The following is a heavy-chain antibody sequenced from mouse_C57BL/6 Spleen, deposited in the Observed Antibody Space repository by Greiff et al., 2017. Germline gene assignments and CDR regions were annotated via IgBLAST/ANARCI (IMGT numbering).Heavy chain of an antibody. CDR3: SRQLRLRGDAMDY. J-gene: IGHJ4*01. D-gene: IGHD3-2*02. CDR1: GYAFSSSW. Sequence: QVQLQQSGPELVKPGASVKISCKASGYAFSSSWMNWVKQRPGKGLEWIGRIYPGDGDTNYNGKFKGKATLTADKSSSTAYMQLSSLTSEDSAVYVCSRQLRLRGDAMDYWGQGTSVTVSS. CDR2: IYPGDGDT. V-gene: IGHV1-82*01.